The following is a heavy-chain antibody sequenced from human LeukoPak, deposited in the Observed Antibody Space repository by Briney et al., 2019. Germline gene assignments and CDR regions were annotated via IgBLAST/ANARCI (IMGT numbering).Heavy chain of an antibody. CDR3: ATGEAAMGAIDAFDI. J-gene: IGHJ3*02. D-gene: IGHD2-2*01. CDR1: GGTFGSYV. CDR2: IIPIFGTA. V-gene: IGHV1-69*13. Sequence: SVKVSCKASGGTFGSYVISWVRQAPGQGLEWMGGIIPIFGTANYAQKFQGRVTITADGSTSTAYMELSSLRSEDTAVYYCATGEAAMGAIDAFDIWGQGTMVTVSS.